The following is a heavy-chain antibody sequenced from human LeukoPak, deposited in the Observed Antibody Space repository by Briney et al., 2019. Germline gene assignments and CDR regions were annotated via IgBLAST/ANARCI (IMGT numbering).Heavy chain of an antibody. J-gene: IGHJ4*02. Sequence: ASVKVSCKASGGTFSSYAISWVRQAPGQGLEWMGGIIPIFGTANYAQKFQGRVTITADESTSTAYMELSSLRSEDTAVYYCARDNTVTTPEPFDYWGQGTLVTVSS. CDR1: GGTFSSYA. D-gene: IGHD4-17*01. CDR3: ARDNTVTTPEPFDY. V-gene: IGHV1-69*13. CDR2: IIPIFGTA.